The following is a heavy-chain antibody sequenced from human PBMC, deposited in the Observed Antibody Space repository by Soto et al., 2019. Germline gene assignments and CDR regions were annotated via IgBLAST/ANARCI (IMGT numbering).Heavy chain of an antibody. D-gene: IGHD3-22*01. Sequence: QVQLQESGPGLVKPSETLSLTCSVSGGSISSYYWSWIRQPPGKGLEWIAYIYYSGTSYNPSLKSRGSISLDTSKNQFSLKLSSVTAADTAVYYCARTYDGSGPNSGGYGFDIWGQGTMVTVSS. CDR3: ARTYDGSGPNSGGYGFDI. CDR1: GGSISSYY. J-gene: IGHJ3*02. V-gene: IGHV4-59*01. CDR2: IYYSGT.